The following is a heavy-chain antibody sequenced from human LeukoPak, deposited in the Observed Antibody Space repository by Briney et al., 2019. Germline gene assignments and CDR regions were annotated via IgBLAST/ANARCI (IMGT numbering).Heavy chain of an antibody. V-gene: IGHV3-21*01. D-gene: IGHD6-19*01. CDR2: ISSSSNYI. CDR1: GFTLSSYW. CDR3: ARVRYDSGWYDY. J-gene: IGHJ4*02. Sequence: PGGSLRLSCVASGFTLSSYWMSWVRQAPGKGLEWVASISSSSNYIYYVDSVKGRFTISRDNAKNSLYLQMNSLRAEDAAVYYCARVRYDSGWYDYWGQGALVTVSS.